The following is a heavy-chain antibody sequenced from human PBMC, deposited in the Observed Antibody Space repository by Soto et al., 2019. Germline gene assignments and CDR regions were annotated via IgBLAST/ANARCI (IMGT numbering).Heavy chain of an antibody. V-gene: IGHV3-9*01. J-gene: IGHJ2*01. CDR1: GFRFDYND. CDR2: ISWDSATI. D-gene: IGHD2-8*01. Sequence: EVELVESGGGLAQTGGSLRISCAGLGFRFDYNDTYWVRGVPGEGLEWASGISWDSATIGYADSVEGRFSISRDNAKNSLYLEMSPLRLEDTAIYYCVKSPWSRRGDLDLWGRGTLGTVSS. CDR3: VKSPWSRRGDLDL.